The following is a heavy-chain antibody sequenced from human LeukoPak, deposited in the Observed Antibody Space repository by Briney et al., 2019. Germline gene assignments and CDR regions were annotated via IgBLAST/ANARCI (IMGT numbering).Heavy chain of an antibody. V-gene: IGHV3-7*03. CDR1: GFTFSNYW. CDR3: AREAPLYYYDSSGYYLDY. D-gene: IGHD3-22*01. Sequence: GGSLRLSCFGSGFTFSNYWMTWLRQAPGEGLEWVANIKEDGSVIYYADSVRGRFTISRDNAKNSLYLQMNSLRAEDTAVYYCAREAPLYYYDSSGYYLDYWGQGTLVTVSS. CDR2: IKEDGSVI. J-gene: IGHJ4*02.